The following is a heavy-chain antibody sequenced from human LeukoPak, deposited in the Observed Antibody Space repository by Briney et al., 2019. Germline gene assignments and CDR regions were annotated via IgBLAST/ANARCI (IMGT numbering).Heavy chain of an antibody. CDR2: IYYSGGT. Sequence: PSETLSLTCTVSGGSISSYYWSWIRQPPGKGLEWIGYIYYSGGTNYNPSLKSRVTISVDTSKNQFSLKVISVTAADTAVYNCARVSVVVTATEGRKDSFDIWGQGTMVTVSS. J-gene: IGHJ3*02. CDR3: ARVSVVVTATEGRKDSFDI. CDR1: GGSISSYY. V-gene: IGHV4-59*01. D-gene: IGHD2-21*02.